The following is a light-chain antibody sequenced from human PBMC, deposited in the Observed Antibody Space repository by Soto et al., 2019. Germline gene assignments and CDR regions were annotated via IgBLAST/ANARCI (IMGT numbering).Light chain of an antibody. CDR3: QHRSNWPS. CDR2: DAS. CDR1: QSVGSY. J-gene: IGKJ4*01. Sequence: EIVLTQSPATLSLSPGERATLSCRASQSVGSYLAWYQQKPGQAPRLLLYDASNRATGIPARLSGSGSGTDFTLTISSLEPEDFAVYYCQHRSNWPSFGGGTKVDIK. V-gene: IGKV3-11*01.